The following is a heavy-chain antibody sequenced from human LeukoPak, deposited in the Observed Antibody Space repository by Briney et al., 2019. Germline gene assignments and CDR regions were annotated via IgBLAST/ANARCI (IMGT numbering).Heavy chain of an antibody. CDR1: GGSISSSSYY. Sequence: TSETLSLTSTVSGGSISSSSYYLGWIRQPPGKGLGWIGTIYYSGSTYYNPSLKSRVTISVDTSKNQFSLKLSSVTAADTAVYYCARSRYHDFWNGYYTGFLVDYWGRGTLVTVSS. CDR3: ARSRYHDFWNGYYTGFLVDY. CDR2: IYYSGST. D-gene: IGHD3-3*01. J-gene: IGHJ4*02. V-gene: IGHV4-39*01.